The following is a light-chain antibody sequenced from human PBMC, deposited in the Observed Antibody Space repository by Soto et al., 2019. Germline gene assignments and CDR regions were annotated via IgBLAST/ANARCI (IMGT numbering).Light chain of an antibody. J-gene: IGKJ3*01. CDR2: AAS. Sequence: IQLTQSPSSLSASVGDRVTITCRASQGISSALAWYQQKPGKAPKLLIYAASTLQSGVPSRFSGSGSGTEFTLTISSLQPEDFATYYCQQLNSFGPGTKVDIK. CDR3: QQLNS. V-gene: IGKV1-9*01. CDR1: QGISSA.